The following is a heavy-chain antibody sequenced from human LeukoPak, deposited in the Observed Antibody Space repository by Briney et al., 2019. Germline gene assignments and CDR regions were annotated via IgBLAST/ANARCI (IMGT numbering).Heavy chain of an antibody. CDR1: GGTFSSYA. V-gene: IGHV1-69*05. Sequence: SVKVSCKASGGTFSSYAISWVRPAPGQGLEWMGGIIPIFDTANYAQKFQARVTITTDESTSTAYMELSSLRSEDMAVYYCASRAAGYCSGGSCYNWFDPWGQGTLVTVSS. CDR2: IIPIFDTA. J-gene: IGHJ5*02. D-gene: IGHD2-15*01. CDR3: ASRAAGYCSGGSCYNWFDP.